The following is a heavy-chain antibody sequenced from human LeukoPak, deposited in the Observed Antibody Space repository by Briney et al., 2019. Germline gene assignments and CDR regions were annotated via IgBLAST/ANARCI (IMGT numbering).Heavy chain of an antibody. CDR1: GGSISSSNYY. D-gene: IGHD3-22*01. CDR3: ARHSYYFGSGGYGGAFDV. J-gene: IGHJ3*01. CDR2: IYYDWST. Sequence: SETLSLTCTVSGGSISSSNYYWAWIRQSPGKGLEWIGNIYYDWSTNYNPSLKSRVTIAIDTSKDQFSLKLTSVTAADTALYYCARHSYYFGSGGYGGAFDVWGQGTKVSVSP. V-gene: IGHV4-39*01.